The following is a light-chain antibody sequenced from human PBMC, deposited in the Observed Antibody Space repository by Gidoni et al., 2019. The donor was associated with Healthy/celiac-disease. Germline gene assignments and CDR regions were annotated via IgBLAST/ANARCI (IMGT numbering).Light chain of an antibody. CDR3: QQGYSTPT. CDR2: AAS. Sequence: DIQMTQSPSSLSASVGDRVTITCRASQSISSYLDWYQQKPGKAHKLLIYAASSLQSGVPSRFSGSGSGTDFTLTISSLQPVDFATYYCQQGYSTPTFGGGTKVKIK. CDR1: QSISSY. V-gene: IGKV1-39*01. J-gene: IGKJ4*01.